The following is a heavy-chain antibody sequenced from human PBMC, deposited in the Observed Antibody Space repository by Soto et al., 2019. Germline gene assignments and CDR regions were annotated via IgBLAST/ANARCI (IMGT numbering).Heavy chain of an antibody. CDR1: GFTFSDYS. Sequence: PVGSLRLSCVASGFTFSDYSMNWVRQAPGKGLEWVSYISSSISTIYYADSVKGRFTIYRDNAKNSLYLQMNSLRDEDTGVYYCARDRGSENDYWGQGTLVTVSS. CDR3: ARDRGSENDY. D-gene: IGHD3-10*01. CDR2: ISSSISTI. V-gene: IGHV3-48*02. J-gene: IGHJ4*02.